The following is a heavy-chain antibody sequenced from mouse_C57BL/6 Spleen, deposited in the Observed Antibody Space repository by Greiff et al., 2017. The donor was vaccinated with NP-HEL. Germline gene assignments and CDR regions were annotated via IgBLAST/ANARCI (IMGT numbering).Heavy chain of an antibody. V-gene: IGHV1-52*01. CDR3: AREWGNPGYFDY. D-gene: IGHD2-1*01. CDR2: IDPSDSET. J-gene: IGHJ2*01. Sequence: VQLQQPGAELVRPGSSVKLSCKASGYTFTSYWMHWVKQRPIQGLEWIGNIDPSDSETNYNQKFKDKATLTVDKSSSTAYMQLSSLTSEDSAVYYCAREWGNPGYFDYWGQGTTLTVSS. CDR1: GYTFTSYW.